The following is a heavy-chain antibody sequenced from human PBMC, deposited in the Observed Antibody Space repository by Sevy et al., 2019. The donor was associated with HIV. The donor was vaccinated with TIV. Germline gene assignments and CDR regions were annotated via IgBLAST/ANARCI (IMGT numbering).Heavy chain of an antibody. Sequence: GGSLRLSCAASGFTFSSYWMHWVRQAPGKGLVWVSRINSDGSSTSYADSVKGRFTISRDNAKNTLYLQMNSLRAEDTAVYYCARAGSLSNKDQYYYGMDVWGQGTTVTVSS. J-gene: IGHJ6*02. CDR3: ARAGSLSNKDQYYYGMDV. V-gene: IGHV3-74*01. CDR1: GFTFSSYW. D-gene: IGHD2-2*01. CDR2: INSDGSST.